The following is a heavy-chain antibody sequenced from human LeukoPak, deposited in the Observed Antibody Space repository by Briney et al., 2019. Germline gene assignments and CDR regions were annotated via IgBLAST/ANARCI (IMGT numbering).Heavy chain of an antibody. J-gene: IGHJ1*01. CDR3: ERDPTYCVGGWHSLTDN. D-gene: IGHD6-19*01. CDR1: GFTFSSFS. V-gene: IGHV3-21*01. Sequence: GGSLRLSCATSGFTFSSFSMNGCRQAPGKGLEWVSSISSSSGSIYYADSLKGRFTSSRDNAKNSRYRQMDSLRAEDTAVYYCERDPTYCVGGWHSLTDNWGEGALGSVSS. CDR2: ISSSSGSI.